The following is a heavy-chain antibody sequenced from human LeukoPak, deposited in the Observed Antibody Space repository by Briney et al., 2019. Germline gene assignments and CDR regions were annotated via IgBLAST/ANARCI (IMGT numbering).Heavy chain of an antibody. V-gene: IGHV3-53*01. CDR1: GFTVSSNY. CDR2: IYSGGST. Sequence: SGGSLRLSCAASGFTVSSNYMSWVRQAPGKGLEWVSVIYSGGSTYYADSVKGRFTISRDSSKNTLYLQMNSLRAEDTAVYYCAKDKYNFWSGSNYYYMDVWGKGTTVTVSS. D-gene: IGHD3-3*01. J-gene: IGHJ6*03. CDR3: AKDKYNFWSGSNYYYMDV.